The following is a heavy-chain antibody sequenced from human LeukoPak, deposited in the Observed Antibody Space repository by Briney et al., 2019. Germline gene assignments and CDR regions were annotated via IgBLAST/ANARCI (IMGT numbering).Heavy chain of an antibody. Sequence: GASVQVSFKASGYSFTGYGISWVRQAPGQGLEWMGWISTYNGNTNYAQKLRGRVTMTTHTSTTTAYMELRSLRSDDTAVYYCARDCDRSGYYCYWGQGTLVTVSS. V-gene: IGHV1-18*01. CDR3: ARDCDRSGYYCY. J-gene: IGHJ4*02. D-gene: IGHD3-22*01. CDR2: ISTYNGNT. CDR1: GYSFTGYG.